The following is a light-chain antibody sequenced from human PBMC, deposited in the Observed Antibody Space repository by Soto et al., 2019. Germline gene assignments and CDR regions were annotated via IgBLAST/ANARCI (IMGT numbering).Light chain of an antibody. CDR3: QQYGSSQT. J-gene: IGKJ2*01. CDR2: GAS. CDR1: ESVSNNY. V-gene: IGKV3-20*01. Sequence: EIVLTQSPGTLSLSPGERATLSCRASESVSNNYLAWYQQKPGQAPRLLIYGASSRATGIPDRFSGSGSGTDFTLTIRRLEPEDFAVYYCQQYGSSQTFGQGTKLEIK.